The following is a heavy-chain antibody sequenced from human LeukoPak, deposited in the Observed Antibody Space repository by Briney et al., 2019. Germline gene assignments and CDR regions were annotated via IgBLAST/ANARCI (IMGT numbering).Heavy chain of an antibody. V-gene: IGHV3-23*01. D-gene: IGHD5-18*01. CDR3: AKDHTAMDNFDY. J-gene: IGHJ4*02. Sequence: GGSLRLSCAASGFTFSSYAMSWVRQAPGKGLEWVSAISGSGGGTYYADSVKGRFTISRDNSKNTLYLQMNSLRAEDTAVYYCAKDHTAMDNFDYWGQGTLVTVSS. CDR1: GFTFSSYA. CDR2: ISGSGGGT.